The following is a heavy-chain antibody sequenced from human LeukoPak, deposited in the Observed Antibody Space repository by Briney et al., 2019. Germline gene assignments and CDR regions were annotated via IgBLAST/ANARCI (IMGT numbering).Heavy chain of an antibody. D-gene: IGHD1-26*01. CDR1: GGTFSSYA. V-gene: IGHV1-69*05. CDR2: IIPIFGTA. J-gene: IGHJ4*02. Sequence: SVKVSCKASGGTFSSYAISWVRQAPGQGLEWMGRIIPIFGTANYAQKFQGRVTITTDESTSTAYMELSSLRSEDTAVYYCARDYKSGSLHFDYWGQGTLVTVSS. CDR3: ARDYKSGSLHFDY.